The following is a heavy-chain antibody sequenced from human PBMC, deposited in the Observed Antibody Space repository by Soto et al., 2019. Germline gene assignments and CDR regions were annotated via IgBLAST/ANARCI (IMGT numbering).Heavy chain of an antibody. CDR2: IIPIFGTA. CDR3: AGALGCSGGSCYQGTYYYYYYGMDV. CDR1: GGTFSSYA. J-gene: IGHJ6*02. V-gene: IGHV1-69*13. Sequence: ASVKVSCKASGGTFSSYAISWARQAPGQGLEWMGGIIPIFGTANYAQKFQGRVTITADESTSTAYMELSSLRSEDTAVYYCAGALGCSGGSCYQGTYYYYYYGMDVWGQGTTVTVSS. D-gene: IGHD2-15*01.